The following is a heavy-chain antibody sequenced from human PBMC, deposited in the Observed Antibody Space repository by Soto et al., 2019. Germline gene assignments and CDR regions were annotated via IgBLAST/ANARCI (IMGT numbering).Heavy chain of an antibody. CDR1: GGSISSSHW. CDR3: ARGDCSGGSCYSVDI. D-gene: IGHD2-15*01. J-gene: IGHJ3*02. V-gene: IGHV4-4*02. Sequence: QVQLQESGPGLVKPSGTLSLTCAVSGGSISSSHWWSWVRQPPGKGLEWIGEIYHSGSTNYNPSPQSRATISVDKSKTQFSLKWSSVTAADTAVYYGARGDCSGGSCYSVDIWGQGTMVTVSS. CDR2: IYHSGST.